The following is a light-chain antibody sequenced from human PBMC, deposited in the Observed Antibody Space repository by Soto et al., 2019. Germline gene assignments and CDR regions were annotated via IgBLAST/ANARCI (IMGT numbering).Light chain of an antibody. Sequence: EIVMTQSPDTLSVSPGDRATLSCRASESVGTNVAWFQQRPGQAPRLLIYGASTRVAGIPARFSGSGSETEFTLTIGSLESEDFTIYHCQQWIRWTFGQGTRLELK. CDR3: QQWIRWT. CDR2: GAS. J-gene: IGKJ1*01. V-gene: IGKV3-15*01. CDR1: ESVGTN.